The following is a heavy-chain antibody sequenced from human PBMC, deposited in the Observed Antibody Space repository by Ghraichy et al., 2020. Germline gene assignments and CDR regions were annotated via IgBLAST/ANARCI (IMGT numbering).Heavy chain of an antibody. Sequence: SETLSLTCTVSGGSISSYYWSWIRQPPGKGLEWIGYIYNSGSTNYNSGSTNYNPSLKSRVTISVDTSKKQFSRKLSSVTAADTAVYYCARSPNYGWFDPWGQGTLVTVSS. CDR1: GGSISSYY. V-gene: IGHV4-59*01. J-gene: IGHJ5*02. D-gene: IGHD3-10*01. CDR3: ARSPNYGWFDP. CDR2: IYNSGSTNYNSGST.